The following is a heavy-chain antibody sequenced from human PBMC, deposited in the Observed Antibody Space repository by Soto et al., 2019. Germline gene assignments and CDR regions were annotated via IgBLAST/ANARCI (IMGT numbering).Heavy chain of an antibody. V-gene: IGHV3-23*01. J-gene: IGHJ4*02. CDR1: GFTFSSYT. CDR2: ISGSGSST. D-gene: IGHD3-3*01. CDR3: VKAWRIDY. Sequence: EVQLLESGGGLVEPGGSRRLSCAASGFTFSSYTMSWVRQAPGKGLEWVSTISGSGSSTYSADSVKGRFTISRDNSKNTLYLQMNSLRVEDTAIYYCVKAWRIDYWGQGTLVTVPS.